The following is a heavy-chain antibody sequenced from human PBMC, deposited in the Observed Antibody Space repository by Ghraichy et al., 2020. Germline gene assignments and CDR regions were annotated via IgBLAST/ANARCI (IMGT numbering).Heavy chain of an antibody. D-gene: IGHD4-17*01. V-gene: IGHV4-59*01. CDR3: ARAGVDYGESYFDY. J-gene: IGHJ4*02. CDR1: GGSISSYY. Sequence: ESLNISCTVSGGSISSYYWSWIRQPPGKGLEWIGYIYYSGSTNYNPSLKSRVTISVDTSKNQFSLKLNSVTAADTAVYYCARAGVDYGESYFDYWGQGTLVTVSS. CDR2: IYYSGST.